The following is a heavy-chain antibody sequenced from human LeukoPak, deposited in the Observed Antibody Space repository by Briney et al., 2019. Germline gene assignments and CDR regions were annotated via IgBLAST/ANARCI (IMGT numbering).Heavy chain of an antibody. CDR2: IYYSGST. CDR3: AASGRVHNRFDP. Sequence: SETLSLTCTVSGCSVSSSTYYWGWIRPPPGKGLVWIGSIYYSGSTYYNPSLKSRITISVDTYKNQFSLKLSPVTAADTAVYYCAASGRVHNRFDPWGEGTLVSVSS. D-gene: IGHD3-16*01. CDR1: GCSVSSSTYY. J-gene: IGHJ5*02. V-gene: IGHV4-39*01.